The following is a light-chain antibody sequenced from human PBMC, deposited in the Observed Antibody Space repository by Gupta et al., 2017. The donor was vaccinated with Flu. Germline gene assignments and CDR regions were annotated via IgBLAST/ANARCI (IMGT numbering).Light chain of an antibody. CDR3: NARDSSSKHEV. Sequence: SSELTQDPAVSVALGQTVRIACQGDSLRSYYASWYQQKPGQAPVLVIYGKNNRPSGIPDRFSGSSSGNTASLAITGAQAEDEADYYCNARDSSSKHEVFGGGTKLTGL. V-gene: IGLV3-19*01. CDR2: GKN. J-gene: IGLJ2*01. CDR1: SLRSYY.